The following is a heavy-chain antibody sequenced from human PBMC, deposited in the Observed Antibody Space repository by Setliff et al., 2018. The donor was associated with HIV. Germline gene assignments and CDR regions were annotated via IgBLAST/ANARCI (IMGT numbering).Heavy chain of an antibody. CDR3: ESTGRKPYFGSRNEYYFDY. J-gene: IGHJ4*02. D-gene: IGHD3-10*01. CDR1: GDSIRNDY. CDR2: ISYSGDT. Sequence: SETLSLTCTVSGDSIRNDYWTWIRQPPEMGLEWIASISYSGDTNYNPSLKSRVTISLDTSKNQFSLKLNSVTAADTAVYYCESTGRKPYFGSRNEYYFDYWGQGALVTVSS. V-gene: IGHV4-59*01.